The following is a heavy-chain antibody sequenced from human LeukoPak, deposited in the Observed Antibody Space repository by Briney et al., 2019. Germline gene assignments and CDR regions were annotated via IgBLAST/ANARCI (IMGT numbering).Heavy chain of an antibody. V-gene: IGHV3-64*01. CDR3: ARGYCTNGVCYPFFDY. CDR1: GFTFSSYA. CDR2: ISSNGGST. Sequence: GGSLRLSCAASGFTFSSYAMHWVRQAPGKGLEYVSAISSNGGSTYYANSVKGRFTISRDNSKNTLYLQMGSLRAEDMAVYYCARGYCTNGVCYPFFDYWGQGTLVTVSS. J-gene: IGHJ4*02. D-gene: IGHD2-8*01.